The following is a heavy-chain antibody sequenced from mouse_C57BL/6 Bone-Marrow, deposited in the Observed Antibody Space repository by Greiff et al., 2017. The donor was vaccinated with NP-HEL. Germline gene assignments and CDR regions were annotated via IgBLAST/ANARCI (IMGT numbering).Heavy chain of an antibody. D-gene: IGHD2-4*01. CDR2: INPSTGGT. Sequence: VHVKQSGPELVKPGASVKISCKASGYSFTGYYMNWVKQSPEKSLEWIGEINPSTGGTTYNQKFKAKATLTVDKSSSTAYMQLKSLTSEDSAVYYCAIDYDWFAYWGQGTLVTVSA. CDR3: AIDYDWFAY. CDR1: GYSFTGYY. J-gene: IGHJ3*01. V-gene: IGHV1-42*01.